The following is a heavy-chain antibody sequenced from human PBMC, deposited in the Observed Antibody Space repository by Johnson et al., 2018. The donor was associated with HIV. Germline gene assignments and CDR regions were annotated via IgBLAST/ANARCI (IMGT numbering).Heavy chain of an antibody. J-gene: IGHJ3*02. CDR3: ARDVTKDAFDI. D-gene: IGHD4-17*01. CDR1: GFTFSNAW. V-gene: IGHV3-66*01. Sequence: EVQLVESGGGLVKPGGSLRLSCAASGFTFSNAWMTWVRQAPGRGLEWVSVIYSGGSTYYADSVKGRFTISRDNSKNTLYLQMNSLRAEDTAVYYCARDVTKDAFDIWGQGTMVTVSS. CDR2: IYSGGST.